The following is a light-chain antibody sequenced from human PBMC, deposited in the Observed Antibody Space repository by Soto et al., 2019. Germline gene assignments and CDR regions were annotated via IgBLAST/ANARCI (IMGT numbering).Light chain of an antibody. CDR3: ISYAGSNNFFRV. CDR1: SSDVGAYNY. Sequence: QSVLTQPPSASGSPGQSVTISCTGTSSDVGAYNYVSWYQQHPGKAPKLMISEVTKRPSGVPDRFSGSKSGNTASLTVSGLQAEDEADYFCISYAGSNNFFRVLGTGTKVTVL. CDR2: EVT. V-gene: IGLV2-8*01. J-gene: IGLJ1*01.